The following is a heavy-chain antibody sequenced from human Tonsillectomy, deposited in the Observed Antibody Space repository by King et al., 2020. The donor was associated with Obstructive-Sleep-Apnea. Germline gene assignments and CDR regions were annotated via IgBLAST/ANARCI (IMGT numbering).Heavy chain of an antibody. Sequence: QLQESGPGLVKPSQTLSLTCTVSGGSISSGGYYWSWIRQHPGNGLEWMGYTYYSGSTYYNPSLKSRVTISVDTSKNQFSLTLSSVTAADTAVYYCARDCYGSGTYAFDIWGQGTMVTVSS. CDR3: ARDCYGSGTYAFDI. CDR2: TYYSGST. D-gene: IGHD3-10*01. CDR1: GGSISSGGYY. V-gene: IGHV4-31*03. J-gene: IGHJ3*02.